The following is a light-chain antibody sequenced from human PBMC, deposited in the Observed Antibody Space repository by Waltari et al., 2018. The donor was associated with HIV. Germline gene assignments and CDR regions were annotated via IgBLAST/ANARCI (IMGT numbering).Light chain of an antibody. CDR1: QSVLYSSNNNNY. V-gene: IGKV4-1*01. J-gene: IGKJ5*01. CDR3: QQYYSTPS. Sequence: DIVMTQSPDSLAVSLGERATINCKSSQSVLYSSNNNNYLAWYQQKPGQPPKLLIYWASTRESGVPDRFRGSGSGTDFTLTISSLQTEDVAVYYCQQYYSTPSFGQGTRLEIK. CDR2: WAS.